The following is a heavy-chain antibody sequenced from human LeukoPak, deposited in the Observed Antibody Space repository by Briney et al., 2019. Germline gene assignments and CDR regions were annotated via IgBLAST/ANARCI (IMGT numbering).Heavy chain of an antibody. V-gene: IGHV1-2*02. CDR1: GYTFTSYY. CDR2: INPNSGGT. D-gene: IGHD7-27*01. Sequence: ASVKVSCKASGYTFTSYYMHWVRQAPGQGLEWMGWINPNSGGTNFAQKFQGRVSMTRDTSISTAYMELSRLRSDDTAVYYCAKGGGLGTTYYYNGMDVWGPGTAVTVSS. J-gene: IGHJ6*02. CDR3: AKGGGLGTTYYYNGMDV.